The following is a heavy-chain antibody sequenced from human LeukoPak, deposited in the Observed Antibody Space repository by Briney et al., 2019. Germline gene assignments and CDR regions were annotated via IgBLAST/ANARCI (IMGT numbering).Heavy chain of an antibody. CDR1: GFTFSSYA. D-gene: IGHD3-22*01. J-gene: IGHJ4*02. V-gene: IGHV3-23*01. Sequence: GGSLRLSCAASGFTFSSYAMSWVRQAPGKGLEWVSAISGSGGSTYYADSVKGRFTISRDNSKNTLYLQMNSLRAEDTALYDCAKESASGDSSGYFPFDYWGQGTLVTVSS. CDR2: ISGSGGST. CDR3: AKESASGDSSGYFPFDY.